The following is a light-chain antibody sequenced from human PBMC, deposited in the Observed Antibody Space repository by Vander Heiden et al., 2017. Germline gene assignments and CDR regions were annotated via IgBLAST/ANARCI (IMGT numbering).Light chain of an antibody. CDR2: AAS. V-gene: IGKV1-39*01. Sequence: DIQMTQSPSSLSASVGDRVTITCRASQSISSYLNWYQQKPGKAPKLLIYAASSLQSGVPSRFSGSGSGTDFTLTISRLQPEDFATYYCQQCDSTPQTFGQGTRLEMK. CDR1: QSISSY. J-gene: IGKJ2*01. CDR3: QQCDSTPQT.